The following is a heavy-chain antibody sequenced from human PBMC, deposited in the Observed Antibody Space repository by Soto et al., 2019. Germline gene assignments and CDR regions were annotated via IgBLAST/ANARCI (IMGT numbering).Heavy chain of an antibody. CDR3: ARHSPEYSSLEGGMDV. CDR2: IYPGDSDT. Sequence: GESLKISCKGSGYSFTSYWIGWVRQMPGKGLEWMGIIYPGDSDTRYSPSFQGQVTISADKSISTAYLQWSSLKASDTAMYYCARHSPEYSSLEGGMDVWGQGTTVTVSS. V-gene: IGHV5-51*01. J-gene: IGHJ6*02. D-gene: IGHD6-6*01. CDR1: GYSFTSYW.